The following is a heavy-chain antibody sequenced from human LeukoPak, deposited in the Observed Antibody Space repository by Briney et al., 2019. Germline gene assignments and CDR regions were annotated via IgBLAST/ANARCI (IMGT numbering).Heavy chain of an antibody. CDR3: AKDRGDSSGYYRRPAFDY. D-gene: IGHD3-22*01. Sequence: PGGSLRLSCAASGFTFSSYAMSWIRQAPGKGLEWVSTINGRGGSTYYADSVKGRFTISRDNSMNTLYLQMNSLRAEDTAVYYCAKDRGDSSGYYRRPAFDYWGQGTLVVTVSS. CDR1: GFTFSSYA. CDR2: INGRGGST. V-gene: IGHV3-23*01. J-gene: IGHJ4*02.